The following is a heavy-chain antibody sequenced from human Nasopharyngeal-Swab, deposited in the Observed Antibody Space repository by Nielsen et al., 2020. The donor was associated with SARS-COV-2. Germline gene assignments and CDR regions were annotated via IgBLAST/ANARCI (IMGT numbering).Heavy chain of an antibody. CDR1: GFTFSSYW. Sequence: GGSLRLSCAASGFTFSSYWMSWVRQAPGKGLEWVSIIYGGDTTYYADSVKARFTISRDSSKNTLYLQMNSLRAEDTAVYYCARKAAIGYDDAFDIWGQGTMVTVSS. CDR3: ARKAAIGYDDAFDI. CDR2: IYGGDTT. D-gene: IGHD2-2*01. V-gene: IGHV3-66*01. J-gene: IGHJ3*02.